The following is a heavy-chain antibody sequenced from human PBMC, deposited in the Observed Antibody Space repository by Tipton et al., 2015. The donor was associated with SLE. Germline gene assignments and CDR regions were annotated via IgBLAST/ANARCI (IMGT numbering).Heavy chain of an antibody. J-gene: IGHJ4*02. V-gene: IGHV3-48*01. CDR1: GFTFSNFN. CDR3: ARAQQLAY. Sequence: SLRLSCAGSGFTFSNFNMNWVRQAPGKGLEWVSYISSSSSTIYYVDSVKGRFTISRDNAKNSLYLQMNSLRAEDTAVYYCARAQQLAYWGQGILVTVSS. D-gene: IGHD6-13*01. CDR2: ISSSSSTI.